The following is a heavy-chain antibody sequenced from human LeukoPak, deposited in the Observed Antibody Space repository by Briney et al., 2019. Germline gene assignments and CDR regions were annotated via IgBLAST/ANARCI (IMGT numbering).Heavy chain of an antibody. CDR3: AKDLTVEMATMGFDP. CDR1: GLTFSSYG. D-gene: IGHD5-24*01. J-gene: IGHJ5*02. V-gene: IGHV3-33*06. Sequence: GRSLRLSCAASGLTFSSYGMHWVRQAPGKGLEWVAVIWYDGSNKYYADSVKGRFTISRDNSKNTLYLQMNSLRAEDTAVYYCAKDLTVEMATMGFDPWGQGTLVTVSS. CDR2: IWYDGSNK.